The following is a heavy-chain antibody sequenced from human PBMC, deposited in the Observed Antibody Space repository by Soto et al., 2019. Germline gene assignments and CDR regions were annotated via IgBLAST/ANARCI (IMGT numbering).Heavy chain of an antibody. J-gene: IGHJ4*02. V-gene: IGHV1-69*06. CDR1: GGTFSSYA. CDR3: ARDMLWDYYDSSGYNQEDY. Sequence: SVKVSCKASGGTFSSYAISWVRRAPGQGLEWMGGIIPIFGTANNAQKFQGRVTITADKSTSTAYMELSSLRSEDTAVYYCARDMLWDYYDSSGYNQEDYWGQGTLVTVSS. CDR2: IIPIFGTA. D-gene: IGHD3-22*01.